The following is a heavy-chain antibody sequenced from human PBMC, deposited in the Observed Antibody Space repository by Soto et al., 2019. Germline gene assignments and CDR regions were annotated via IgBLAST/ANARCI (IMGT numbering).Heavy chain of an antibody. D-gene: IGHD6-13*01. V-gene: IGHV4-59*01. CDR3: APLAGPSSWYGSTNWFDP. Sequence: NPSETLSLNCSLSRGFKRSCILSFIRNPSGAGHYRIGYIYYSGSTNYNPSLKSRVTISVDTSKNQFSLKLSSVTAADTAVYYCAPLAGPSSWYGSTNWFDPWGQGTLVTVAS. J-gene: IGHJ5*02. CDR1: RGFKRSCI. CDR2: IYYSGST.